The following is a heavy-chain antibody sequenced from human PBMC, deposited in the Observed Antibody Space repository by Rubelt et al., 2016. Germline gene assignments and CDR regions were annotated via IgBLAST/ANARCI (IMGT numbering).Heavy chain of an antibody. CDR3: ARDRRGYSGYADY. CDR1: GFTFSSYA. D-gene: IGHD5-12*01. Sequence: GFTFSSYAMHWVRQAPGKGLEWVAVISNDGSNKYYADSVKGRFTISRDNSKNTLYLQMNSLRAEDTAVYDCARDRRGYSGYADYWGQGTLVTVSS. V-gene: IGHV3-30*04. CDR2: ISNDGSNK. J-gene: IGHJ4*02.